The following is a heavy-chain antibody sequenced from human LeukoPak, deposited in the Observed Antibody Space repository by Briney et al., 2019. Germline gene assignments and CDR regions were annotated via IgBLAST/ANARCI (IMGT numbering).Heavy chain of an antibody. CDR1: GFTFDDYA. V-gene: IGHV3-9*01. Sequence: GGSLRLSCAASGFTFDDYAMHWVRQAPGKGLEWVSGISWNSGSIGYADSLKGRFTISRDNAKNSLYLQMNSLRADDTALYYCARGDGGSYIDYWGQGTLVTVSS. D-gene: IGHD1-26*01. CDR3: ARGDGGSYIDY. CDR2: ISWNSGSI. J-gene: IGHJ4*02.